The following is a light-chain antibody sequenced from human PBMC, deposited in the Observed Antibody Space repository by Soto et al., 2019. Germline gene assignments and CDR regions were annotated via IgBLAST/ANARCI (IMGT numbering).Light chain of an antibody. CDR2: DAS. CDR1: QSVSSY. Sequence: TQSPATLSLSPGEVATLSCRASQSVSSYLAWYQQKPGQAPRLLIYDASNRATGIPARFSGSGSGTDFTLTISSLEPEDFAVYYCQQRSNWPPGLTFGGGTKVDIK. CDR3: QQRSNWPPGLT. V-gene: IGKV3-11*01. J-gene: IGKJ4*01.